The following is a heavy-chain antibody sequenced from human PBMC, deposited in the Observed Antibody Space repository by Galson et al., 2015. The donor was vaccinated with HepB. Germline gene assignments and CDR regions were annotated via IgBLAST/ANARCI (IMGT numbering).Heavy chain of an antibody. D-gene: IGHD3-3*01. Sequence: SVKVSCKASGYTFTSYDINWVRQATGQGLEWMGWMNPNSGNTGYAQKFQGRVTMTRNTSISTAYMELSSPRSEDTAAHYCASRVYDFWSGYFSSDYYYYGMDVWGQGTTVTVSS. CDR1: GYTFTSYD. CDR2: MNPNSGNT. CDR3: ASRVYDFWSGYFSSDYYYYGMDV. J-gene: IGHJ6*02. V-gene: IGHV1-8*01.